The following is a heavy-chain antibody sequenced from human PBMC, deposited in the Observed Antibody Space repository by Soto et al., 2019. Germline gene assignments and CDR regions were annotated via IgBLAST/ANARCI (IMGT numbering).Heavy chain of an antibody. D-gene: IGHD2-15*01. Sequence: QVQLVQSGAEVRKPGSSLRVSCKSSGATFSTTGISWVRQAPGQGLEWMGGIIPLFGTPKYARKFQGRVFTTADESTNTVYMELNSLRSDHAAVYYFATAAPVICGGNPCYRLDSSFDSWGQGSLVIVSS. V-gene: IGHV1-69*01. CDR3: ATAAPVICGGNPCYRLDSSFDS. J-gene: IGHJ5*01. CDR1: GATFSTTG. CDR2: IIPLFGTP.